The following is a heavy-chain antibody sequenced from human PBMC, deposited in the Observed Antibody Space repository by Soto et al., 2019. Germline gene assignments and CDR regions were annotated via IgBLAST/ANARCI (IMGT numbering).Heavy chain of an antibody. CDR3: ARGASVAYCGGDCYSRWFDP. D-gene: IGHD2-21*02. J-gene: IGHJ5*02. CDR2: MKPNSGNT. Sequence: GASVKVSCKASGYTFTSHDINLVRQATGQGLEWMGWMKPNSGNTGYAQKFQGRVTMTRNTSISTAYMELSSLRSEDTVVYYCARGASVAYCGGDCYSRWFDPWGQGTLVTVSS. V-gene: IGHV1-8*01. CDR1: GYTFTSHD.